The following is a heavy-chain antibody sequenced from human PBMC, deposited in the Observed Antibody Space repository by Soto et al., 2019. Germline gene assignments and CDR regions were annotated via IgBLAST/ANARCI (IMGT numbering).Heavy chain of an antibody. D-gene: IGHD4-17*01. CDR2: IYSGGST. J-gene: IGHJ6*03. CDR3: ARGGYDYGDYRGKGYYYYMDV. CDR1: GFTVSSNY. V-gene: IGHV3-66*01. Sequence: EVQLVESGGGLVQPGGSLRLSCAASGFTVSSNYMSWVRQAPGKGLEWVSVIYSGGSTYYADSVKGRFTISRDNSKNTLYLQRNSLRAEDTAVYYCARGGYDYGDYRGKGYYYYMDVWGKGTTVTVSS.